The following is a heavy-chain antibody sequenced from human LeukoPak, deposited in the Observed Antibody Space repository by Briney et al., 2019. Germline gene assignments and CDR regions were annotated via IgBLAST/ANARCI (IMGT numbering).Heavy chain of an antibody. CDR1: GFTFSSYA. Sequence: GGSLRLSCAASGFTFSSYAMNWVRQAPGKGLEWVSVIRGSGGGSYYGDSVKGRFTISRDNSKNTLYLQMNSLRTEDTAVYYCAKDDGSGWYQIDYRGQGTLVTISS. V-gene: IGHV3-23*01. D-gene: IGHD6-19*01. CDR2: IRGSGGGS. CDR3: AKDDGSGWYQIDY. J-gene: IGHJ4*02.